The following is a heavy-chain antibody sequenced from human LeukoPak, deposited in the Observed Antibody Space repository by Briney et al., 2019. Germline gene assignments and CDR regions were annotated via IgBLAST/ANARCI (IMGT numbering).Heavy chain of an antibody. J-gene: IGHJ5*02. D-gene: IGHD2-2*01. CDR2: IIPIFGTA. Sequence: SVKVSCKASGGTFSSYVISWVRQAPGQGLEWMGGIIPIFGTANYAQKFQGRVTITTDESTSTAYMELSSLRSEDTAVYYCARDFNCSSTSCHRDFVGPWGQGTLVTVSS. CDR1: GGTFSSYV. V-gene: IGHV1-69*05. CDR3: ARDFNCSSTSCHRDFVGP.